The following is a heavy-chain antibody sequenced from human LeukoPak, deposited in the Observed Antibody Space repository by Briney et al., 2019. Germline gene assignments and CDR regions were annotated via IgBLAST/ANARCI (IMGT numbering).Heavy chain of an antibody. Sequence: GGSLRLSCTASGFSFSDAWMTWVRQAPGKGPEWVGRIKPIATGGTTEYAAPVKGRFTISRDDSKNTVYLQMNSLESEDTAVYYCTTPPDWGQGTLVTVSS. CDR1: GFSFSDAW. CDR3: TTPPD. J-gene: IGHJ4*02. CDR2: IKPIATGGTT. V-gene: IGHV3-15*01.